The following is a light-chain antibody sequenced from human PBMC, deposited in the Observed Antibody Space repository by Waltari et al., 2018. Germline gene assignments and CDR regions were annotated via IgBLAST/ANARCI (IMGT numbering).Light chain of an antibody. CDR3: QTGGHGTWV. Sequence: QLVLTQSPSASASLGASVKLTCTLSSGHSTNIIAWLQQQPEKGPRYLMNVNSDGSDHKGVVIPDRVSGSSSGAERYLTISRLQSEDEADCYCQTGGHGTWVFGGGTRLTVL. V-gene: IGLV4-69*01. J-gene: IGLJ3*02. CDR1: SGHSTNI. CDR2: VNSDGSD.